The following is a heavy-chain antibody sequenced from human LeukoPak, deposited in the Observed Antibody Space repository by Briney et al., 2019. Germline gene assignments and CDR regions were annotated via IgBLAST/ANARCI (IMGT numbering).Heavy chain of an antibody. CDR2: MYYSGST. CDR3: ARVRPDFGRIVVVVAAKPRRYNWFDP. V-gene: IGHV4-30-4*01. CDR1: GGSISSGDYY. D-gene: IGHD2-15*01. J-gene: IGHJ5*02. Sequence: ASETLSLTCTVSGGSISSGDYYWSWIRQPPGKGLEWIGYMYYSGSTNYNPSLKSRVTISVDTSKNQFSLKLSSVTAADTAVYYCARVRPDFGRIVVVVAAKPRRYNWFDPWGQGTLVTVSS.